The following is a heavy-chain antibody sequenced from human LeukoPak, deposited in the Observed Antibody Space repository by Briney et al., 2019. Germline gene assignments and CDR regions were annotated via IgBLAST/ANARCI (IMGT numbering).Heavy chain of an antibody. D-gene: IGHD1-26*01. J-gene: IGHJ4*02. CDR3: VRVVGATGFDY. CDR1: VFTFSSYA. CDR2: ISSNGGST. V-gene: IGHV3-64D*09. Sequence: GGSLRLSCSASVFTFSSYAMHWVRQAPGKGLEYVSAISSNGGSTYYADSVKGRFTISRDNSKNTLYLQMSSLRAEDTAVYYCVRVVGATGFDYWGQGTLVTVSS.